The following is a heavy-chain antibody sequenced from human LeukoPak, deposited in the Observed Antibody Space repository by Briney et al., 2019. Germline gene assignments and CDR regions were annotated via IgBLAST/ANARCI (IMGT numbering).Heavy chain of an antibody. V-gene: IGHV3-23*01. CDR3: AKKVVVGATSPYSDFQD. Sequence: GGSLRLSCVASGFTFGSYAMSWVRQAPGKGLDWVSAISGSGVTTHYAGSVKGRFSISRDNSKNTLYLQMNSLRAEDTALYYCAKKVVVGATSPYSDFQDWGQGTLVTVSS. CDR1: GFTFGSYA. D-gene: IGHD1-26*01. CDR2: ISGSGVTT. J-gene: IGHJ1*01.